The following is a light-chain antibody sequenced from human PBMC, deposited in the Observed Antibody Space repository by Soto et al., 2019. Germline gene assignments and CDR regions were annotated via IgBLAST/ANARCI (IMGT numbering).Light chain of an antibody. Sequence: QMTQSASSLSASVGDIVTITCRASQNIATYLNWYQQTPGKAPKLLIYTASTLQSGVPSRFSGSGSGTDFTLTISSLQPEDFATYYCQQSYDSPLTFGPGTKVDIK. CDR1: QNIATY. J-gene: IGKJ3*01. CDR3: QQSYDSPLT. CDR2: TAS. V-gene: IGKV1-39*01.